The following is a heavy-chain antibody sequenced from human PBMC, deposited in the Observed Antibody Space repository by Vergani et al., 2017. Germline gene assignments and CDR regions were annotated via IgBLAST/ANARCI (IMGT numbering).Heavy chain of an antibody. CDR3: ARVSAYYGSGSYYNEVYYFDY. CDR2: IIPIFGTA. Sequence: QVQLVQSGAEVKKPGSSVKVSCKASGGTFSSYAISWVRQAPGQGLEWMGGIIPIFGTANYAQKFQGRVTITADDSTSTAYMELSSLRSEDTAVYYCARVSAYYGSGSYYNEVYYFDYWGQGTLVTVSS. J-gene: IGHJ4*02. V-gene: IGHV1-69*12. D-gene: IGHD3-10*01. CDR1: GGTFSSYA.